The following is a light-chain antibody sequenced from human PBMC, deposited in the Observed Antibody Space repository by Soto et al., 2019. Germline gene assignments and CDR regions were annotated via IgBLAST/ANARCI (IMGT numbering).Light chain of an antibody. CDR3: CSYTSLSTVV. V-gene: IGLV2-14*01. J-gene: IGLJ2*01. Sequence: QSVLTQPASVSGSPGQSITISCTGTSSDVGGYNHVSWYQHSPGKAPKLILFAVSDRPSGFSHRFSGSKSGNTASLTISGLQADDEADYYCCSYTSLSTVVFGGGTKLTVL. CDR1: SSDVGGYNH. CDR2: AVS.